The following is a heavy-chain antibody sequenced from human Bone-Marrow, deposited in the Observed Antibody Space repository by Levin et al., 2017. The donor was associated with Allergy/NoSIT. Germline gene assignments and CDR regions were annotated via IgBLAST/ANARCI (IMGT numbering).Heavy chain of an antibody. J-gene: IGHJ6*02. CDR3: ARDPAYNYGMDV. V-gene: IGHV6-1*01. Sequence: SQTLSLTCVISGDRVSSATSAWNWIRQSPSRGLEWLGRTYYRSKWIHDYALSVRSRISISSDTSKNQFSLQLNSVTPEDTAVYYCARDPAYNYGMDVWGQGTTVTVSS. CDR1: GDRVSSATSA. CDR2: TYYRSKWIH.